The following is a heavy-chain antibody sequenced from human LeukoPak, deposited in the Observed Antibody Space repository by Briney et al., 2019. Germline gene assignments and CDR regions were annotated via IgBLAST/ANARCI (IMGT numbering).Heavy chain of an antibody. CDR3: ARGYSSSWYRAAFDF. CDR2: IIGSGGSA. CDR1: GLTFSNYA. J-gene: IGHJ4*02. D-gene: IGHD6-13*01. V-gene: IGHV3-23*01. Sequence: GGSLRLSCAASGLTFSNYAMSWVRQAPGKGLEWVSGIIGSGGSAYYADSVKGRFTISRDNSKNTLYLQMNALRDEDTAVYYCARGYSSSWYRAAFDFWGQGTLVTVSS.